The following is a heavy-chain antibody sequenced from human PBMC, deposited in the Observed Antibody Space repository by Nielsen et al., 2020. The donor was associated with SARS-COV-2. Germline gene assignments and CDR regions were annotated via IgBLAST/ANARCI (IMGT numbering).Heavy chain of an antibody. Sequence: GESLKISCQGSGYLFTTYWISWVRQVPGKGLEWMGGIDPSDSYTKYRPSFEGHVTISMDKSLNTAYLQWSSLRASDTGIYYCARHRGYQLLFDRFDPWGQGTLATVSS. CDR1: GYLFTTYW. V-gene: IGHV5-10-1*01. D-gene: IGHD2-2*01. J-gene: IGHJ5*02. CDR3: ARHRGYQLLFDRFDP. CDR2: IDPSDSYT.